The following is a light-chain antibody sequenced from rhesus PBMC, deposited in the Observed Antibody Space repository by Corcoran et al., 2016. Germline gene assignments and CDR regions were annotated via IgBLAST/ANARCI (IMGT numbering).Light chain of an antibody. Sequence: DIQMTQSPSSLSASVGDRVTITCRASENVKNYLHWYQQKPGKAPKTLIYAASTLQSGVPSRFSGSGSGTDDTFTISSLQPEEVATYYGQHSYGTPYSFGQGTKVEIK. J-gene: IGKJ2*01. CDR3: QHSYGTPYS. CDR2: AAS. V-gene: IGKV1-74*01. CDR1: ENVKNY.